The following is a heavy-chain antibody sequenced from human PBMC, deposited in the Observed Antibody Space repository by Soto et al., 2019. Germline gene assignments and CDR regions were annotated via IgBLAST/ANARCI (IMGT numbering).Heavy chain of an antibody. CDR2: IYNSGST. V-gene: IGHV4-30-4*01. Sequence: SETLSLTCTVSGGSISSGDYYWSWIHQPPGKGLEWIGYIYNSGSTYYNPSLKSRVTISVDTSKNQFSLKLSSVTAADTAVYYCVRGNEGAPGVYGMDVWGQGTTVTVSS. CDR1: GGSISSGDYY. CDR3: VRGNEGAPGVYGMDV. J-gene: IGHJ6*02. D-gene: IGHD3-10*01.